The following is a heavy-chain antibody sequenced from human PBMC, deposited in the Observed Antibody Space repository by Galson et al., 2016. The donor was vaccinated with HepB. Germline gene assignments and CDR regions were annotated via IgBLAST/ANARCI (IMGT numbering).Heavy chain of an antibody. Sequence: SLRLSCAASGFSFSWYDMHWVRQATGKGLEWVSSIGSAGDIYYSDSVKGRFTISRDNTKDSLYLQMNSLGAGDTAVYSCARAYYSSGWPYAFDVCGQGTAVTVSS. CDR2: IGSAGDI. D-gene: IGHD6-19*01. CDR3: ARAYYSSGWPYAFDV. CDR1: GFSFSWYD. V-gene: IGHV3-13*04. J-gene: IGHJ3*01.